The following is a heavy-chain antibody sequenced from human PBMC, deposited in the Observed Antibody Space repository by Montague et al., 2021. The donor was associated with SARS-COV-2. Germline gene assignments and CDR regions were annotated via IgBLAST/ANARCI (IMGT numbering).Heavy chain of an antibody. CDR1: IGSISSGSYY. D-gene: IGHD6-25*01. CDR2: IYTSGST. Sequence: TLSLTCTVPIGSISSGSYYWSWIRQPAGKGLEWIGRIYTSGSTNYNPSLKSRVTISVDTSKNQFSLKLSSVTAADTAVYYCARDGYSSGWNGLHWFDPWGQGTLVTVPS. J-gene: IGHJ5*02. V-gene: IGHV4-61*02. CDR3: ARDGYSSGWNGLHWFDP.